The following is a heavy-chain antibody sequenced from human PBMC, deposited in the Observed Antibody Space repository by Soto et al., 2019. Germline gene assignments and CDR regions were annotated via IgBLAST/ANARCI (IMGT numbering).Heavy chain of an antibody. Sequence: EVPLVESGGGLVQPGGSLRLSCAASGFTVSSNYMSWVRQAPGKGLEWVSVIYSGGSTYYADSVKGRFTISRDNSKNTLYLQMNSLRAEDTAVYYCAREAYGSGSLTFDYWGQGTLVTVSS. CDR2: IYSGGST. J-gene: IGHJ4*02. V-gene: IGHV3-66*01. D-gene: IGHD3-10*01. CDR3: AREAYGSGSLTFDY. CDR1: GFTVSSNY.